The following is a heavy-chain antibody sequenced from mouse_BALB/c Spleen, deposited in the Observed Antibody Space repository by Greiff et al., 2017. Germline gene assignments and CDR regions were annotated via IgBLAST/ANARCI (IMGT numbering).Heavy chain of an antibody. CDR3: ARKRSDDYGTLYWYFDG. CDR2: ISSGSSTI. Sequence: EVMLVESGGGLVQPGGSRKLSCAASGFTFSSFGMHWVRQAPEKGLEWVAYISSGSSTIYYADTVKGRFTISRDNPKNTLFLQMTSLRSEDTAMYYCARKRSDDYGTLYWYFDGGGAGTTVTVSS. V-gene: IGHV5-17*02. CDR1: GFTFSSFG. D-gene: IGHD1-1*01. J-gene: IGHJ1*01.